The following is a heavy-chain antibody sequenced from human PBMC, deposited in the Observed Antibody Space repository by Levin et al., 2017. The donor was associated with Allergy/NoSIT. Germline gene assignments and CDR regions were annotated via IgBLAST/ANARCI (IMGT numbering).Heavy chain of an antibody. D-gene: IGHD3-16*01. Sequence: PGGSLRLSCAASGFTFSSYSMNWVRQAPGKGLEWVSSISSSSSYIYYADSVKGRSTISRDNAKNSLYLQMNSLRAEDTAVYYCARARTWRPGGGMDVWGRGTTVTVSS. CDR3: ARARTWRPGGGMDV. V-gene: IGHV3-21*01. J-gene: IGHJ6*02. CDR2: ISSSSSYI. CDR1: GFTFSSYS.